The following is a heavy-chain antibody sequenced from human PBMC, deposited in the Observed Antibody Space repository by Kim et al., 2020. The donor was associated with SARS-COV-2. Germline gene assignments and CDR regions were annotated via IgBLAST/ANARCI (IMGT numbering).Heavy chain of an antibody. CDR3: ARIWVGATTVDY. D-gene: IGHD1-26*01. Sequence: YYNPSLKSRVTISVDTSKNQFSLKLSSVTAADTAVYYCARIWVGATTVDYWGQGTLVTVSS. J-gene: IGHJ4*02. V-gene: IGHV4-39*07.